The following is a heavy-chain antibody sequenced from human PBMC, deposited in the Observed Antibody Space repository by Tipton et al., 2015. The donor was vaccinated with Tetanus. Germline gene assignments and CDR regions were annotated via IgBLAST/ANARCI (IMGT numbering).Heavy chain of an antibody. CDR3: ARANFDFPKKGPFDY. CDR2: IDNGGRT. Sequence: TLSLTCTVSGGSVRSGDYYWTWIRQPPGKGLEWVGYIDNGGRTNYTPSRKSRLTISLDKAKKQFSLNLTSVTAADTAVYFCARANFDFPKKGPFDYWGQGTLVTVSS. J-gene: IGHJ4*02. V-gene: IGHV4-61*08. CDR1: GGSVRSGDYY. D-gene: IGHD2/OR15-2a*01.